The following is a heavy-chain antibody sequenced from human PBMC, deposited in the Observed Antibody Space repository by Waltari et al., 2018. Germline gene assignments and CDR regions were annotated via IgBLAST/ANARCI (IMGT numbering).Heavy chain of an antibody. V-gene: IGHV3-7*01. J-gene: IGHJ4*02. CDR2: INQDGSEK. Sequence: EVQVVESGGGLVQTGGSLRLSCAASGFTFSDYWVDWVRQAPGKGLEWVANINQDGSEKHYVGSLKGRVTVSRDNAKNSLYLQINSLRAEDTAVYYCSNSLNYWGQGTLVTVSS. CDR1: GFTFSDYW. CDR3: SNSLNY.